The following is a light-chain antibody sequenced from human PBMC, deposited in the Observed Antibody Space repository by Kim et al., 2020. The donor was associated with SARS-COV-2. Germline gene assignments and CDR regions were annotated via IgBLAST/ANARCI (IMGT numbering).Light chain of an antibody. CDR1: SSDVGGYNY. CDR3: SSYTSSSTIV. V-gene: IGLV2-14*03. Sequence: QSALTQPASVSGSPGQSFTISCTGTSSDVGGYNYVSWYQQHPDKAPKLMIYDVSNRPSGVSNRFSGSKSGNTASLTISGLQAEDEADYYCSSYTSSSTIVFGAGTKVTVL. J-gene: IGLJ1*01. CDR2: DVS.